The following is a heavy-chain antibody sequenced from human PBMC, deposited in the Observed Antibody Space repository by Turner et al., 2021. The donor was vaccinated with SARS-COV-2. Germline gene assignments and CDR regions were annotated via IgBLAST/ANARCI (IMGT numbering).Heavy chain of an antibody. CDR2: IYYSGST. D-gene: IGHD4-17*01. CDR1: GASISSGYY. V-gene: IGHV4-31*03. CDR3: ARLTTVVSLPDS. J-gene: IGHJ4*02. Sequence: QVQLQESGPGLVTPSQTLSLTCTVSGASISSGYYWSWIRQHPGKGLEWIGYIYYSGSTSYNPSLKSRITISLDTSKKQFSLKVTSVTAADTAVYYCARLTTVVSLPDSWGQGTLVTVSS.